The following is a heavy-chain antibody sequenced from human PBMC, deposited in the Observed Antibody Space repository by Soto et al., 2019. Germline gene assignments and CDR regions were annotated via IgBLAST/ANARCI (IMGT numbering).Heavy chain of an antibody. J-gene: IGHJ4*02. CDR2: LSGSGYYT. CDR3: AKSPDYNLLAGTTFDY. Sequence: GGSLRLSCAASGFTFSSYAMSWARQAPGRGLEWVSTLSGSGYYTYYADSVEGRFTISRDNSKNTLYLQLNSLRAEDTAVYYCAKSPDYNLLAGTTFDYWGQGTLVTVSS. V-gene: IGHV3-23*01. CDR1: GFTFSSYA. D-gene: IGHD6-19*01.